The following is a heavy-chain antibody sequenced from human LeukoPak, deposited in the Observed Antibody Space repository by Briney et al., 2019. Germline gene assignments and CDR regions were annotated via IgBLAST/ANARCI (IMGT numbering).Heavy chain of an antibody. CDR2: INPNSGGT. V-gene: IGHV1-2*02. CDR3: ATSAAGNRNWFDP. J-gene: IGHJ5*02. CDR1: GCTFTSYY. D-gene: IGHD6-13*01. Sequence: ASVKVSCKASGCTFTSYYIHWVRQAPGQGLEWMGWINPNSGGTNYAQKFQGRVTMTRDTSISTAYMELSRLRSDDTAVYYCATSAAGNRNWFDPWGQGTLVTVAS.